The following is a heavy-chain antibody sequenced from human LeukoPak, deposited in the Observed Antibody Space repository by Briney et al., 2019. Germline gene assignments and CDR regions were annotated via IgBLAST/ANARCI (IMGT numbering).Heavy chain of an antibody. J-gene: IGHJ4*02. Sequence: GGSLRLSCSASGFTFSSHAMHWVRQAPGKGLEYVSAISSNGGSTYYADSVKGRFTISRDNSKNTLYLQMSSLRAEDTAVYYCVKVGRGYSYGYPRFDYWGQGTLVTVSS. CDR3: VKVGRGYSYGYPRFDY. V-gene: IGHV3-64D*06. CDR1: GFTFSSHA. CDR2: ISSNGGST. D-gene: IGHD5-18*01.